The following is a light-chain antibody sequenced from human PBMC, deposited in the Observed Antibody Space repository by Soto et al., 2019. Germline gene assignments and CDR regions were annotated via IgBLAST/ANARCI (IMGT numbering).Light chain of an antibody. CDR3: QQYNSYPLT. Sequence: DIQMTQSPSTLSASVGDVVSIACRASQSISSWLAWYQQKPGKAPKLLIYDASSLESGVPSRFSGSGSGTEFTLTISSLQPDDFATYYCQQYNSYPLTFGGGTKVDI. CDR2: DAS. V-gene: IGKV1-5*01. CDR1: QSISSW. J-gene: IGKJ4*01.